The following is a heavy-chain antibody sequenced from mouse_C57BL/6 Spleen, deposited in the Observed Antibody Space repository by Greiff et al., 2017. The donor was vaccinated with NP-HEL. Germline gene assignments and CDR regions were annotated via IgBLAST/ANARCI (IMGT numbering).Heavy chain of an antibody. D-gene: IGHD1-1*01. CDR1: GFTFSSYG. Sequence: EVQLVESGGDLVKPGGSLKLSCAASGFTFSSYGMSWVRQTPDKRLEWVATISSGGSYTYYPDSVKGRFTISRDNAKNTLYLQMSSLKSEDTAMYYCARHPSDLLLRWGYAMDYWGQGTSVTVSS. V-gene: IGHV5-6*01. CDR2: ISSGGSYT. J-gene: IGHJ4*01. CDR3: ARHPSDLLLRWGYAMDY.